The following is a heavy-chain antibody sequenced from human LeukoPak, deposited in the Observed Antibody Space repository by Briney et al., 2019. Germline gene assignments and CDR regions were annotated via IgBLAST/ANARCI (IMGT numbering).Heavy chain of an antibody. CDR1: GYSISSGYC. J-gene: IGHJ4*02. D-gene: IGHD1-26*01. V-gene: IGHV4-38-2*02. Sequence: SETLSLTCTVSGYSISSGYCWGWIRQPPGKGLEWIGSIYHSGSTYYNPSLKSRVTISVDTSKNQFSLKLSSVTAADTAVYYCARAGIEWELLRVPDYFDYWGQGTLVTVSS. CDR2: IYHSGST. CDR3: ARAGIEWELLRVPDYFDY.